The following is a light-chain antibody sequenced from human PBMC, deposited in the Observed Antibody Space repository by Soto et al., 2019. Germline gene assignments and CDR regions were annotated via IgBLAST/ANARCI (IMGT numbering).Light chain of an antibody. CDR2: DVI. Sequence: QSVLTQPASVSGSPGQAITITCTGTSSDVGGSNYVSWYQQHPGKTPKLMIYDVITRPSAVFNRFNGSKYGNTDALTISVLQDEDEADYYCSSYTSSSTPYVFGTGTKLTVL. V-gene: IGLV2-14*01. CDR3: SSYTSSSTPYV. CDR1: SSDVGGSNY. J-gene: IGLJ1*01.